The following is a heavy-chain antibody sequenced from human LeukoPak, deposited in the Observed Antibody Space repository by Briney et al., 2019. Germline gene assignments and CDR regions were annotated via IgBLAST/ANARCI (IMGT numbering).Heavy chain of an antibody. J-gene: IGHJ5*02. CDR3: ARRGYKLKVRGVTYWFDP. CDR1: GGSISSGGYS. V-gene: IGHV4-30-2*01. Sequence: PSETLSLTCAVSGGSISSGGYSWSWIRQPPGKGLEWIGYIYHSGSTYYNPSLKSRVTISVDKSKNQFSLKLSSVTAADTAVYYCARRGYKLKVRGVTYWFDPWGQGTLVTVSS. CDR2: IYHSGST. D-gene: IGHD3-10*01.